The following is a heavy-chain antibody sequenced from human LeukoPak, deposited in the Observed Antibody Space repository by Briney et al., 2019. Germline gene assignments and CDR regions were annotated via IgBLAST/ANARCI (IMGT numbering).Heavy chain of an antibody. V-gene: IGHV1-18*01. CDR2: INTHNGDT. CDR1: GYTVTNYN. J-gene: IGHJ4*02. D-gene: IGHD2-8*02. Sequence: ATVKVSCEASGYTVTNYNISWVRQAPGQGLEWMGWINTHNGDTNYAQKLQGRVTMTTVTSTNTAYMDLRGLRSDDTAVYYCARESGHCSGDNCFYFFDLWGQGFLVTVSS. CDR3: ARESGHCSGDNCFYFFDL.